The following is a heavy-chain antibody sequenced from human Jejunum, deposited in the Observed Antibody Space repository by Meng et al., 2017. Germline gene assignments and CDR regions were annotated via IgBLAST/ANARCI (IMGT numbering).Heavy chain of an antibody. CDR1: GFTFRSYA. CDR2: ISGSGATT. J-gene: IGHJ4*02. Sequence: GESLKISCAASGFTFRSYAMSWVRQAPGKGLEWVSVISGSGATTYYADAVKGRFTISRDSSKNTLYLEMNSLRVEDTAVYYCARGVREGGWGQGTLVTVSS. V-gene: IGHV3-23*01. CDR3: ARGVREGG. D-gene: IGHD1-26*01.